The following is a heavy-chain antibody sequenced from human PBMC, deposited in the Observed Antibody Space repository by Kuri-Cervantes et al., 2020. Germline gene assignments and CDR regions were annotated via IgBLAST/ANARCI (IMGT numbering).Heavy chain of an antibody. Sequence: GGSLRLSCAASGFTFSSYSMNWVRQAPGKGLEWVSSISSSSSYIYYADSVKGRFTISRDNAKNSLYLQMNSLRAEDTAVYYCARARDGYNYDYFDYWGQGTLVTVSS. CDR2: ISSSSSYI. CDR3: ARARDGYNYDYFDY. J-gene: IGHJ4*02. V-gene: IGHV3-21*01. CDR1: GFTFSSYS. D-gene: IGHD5-24*01.